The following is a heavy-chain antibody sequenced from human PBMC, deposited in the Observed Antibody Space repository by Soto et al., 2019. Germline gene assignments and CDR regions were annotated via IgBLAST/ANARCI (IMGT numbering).Heavy chain of an antibody. CDR1: GFTFSSYA. Sequence: GGSLRLSCAASGFTFSSYAMHWVRQAPGKGLEWVAVISYDGSNKYYADSVKGRFTISRDNSKNTLYLQMNSLRAEDTAVYYCARERAPYSSSYFDYWGQGTLVTVSS. J-gene: IGHJ4*02. CDR3: ARERAPYSSSYFDY. D-gene: IGHD6-13*01. CDR2: ISYDGSNK. V-gene: IGHV3-30*04.